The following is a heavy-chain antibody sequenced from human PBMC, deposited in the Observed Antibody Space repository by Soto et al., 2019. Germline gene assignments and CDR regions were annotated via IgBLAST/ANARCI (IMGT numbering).Heavy chain of an antibody. Sequence: SETLSLTCTVSGVSISNSSYYWGWIRRPPGKGLEWIGTIYYSGITYYNPSLKSRVTISVDTSKNQFSLKLTSVTAADTAVYYCARHGSNWGQGTLVTVPS. CDR2: IYYSGIT. V-gene: IGHV4-39*01. J-gene: IGHJ4*02. CDR1: GVSISNSSYY. CDR3: ARHGSN.